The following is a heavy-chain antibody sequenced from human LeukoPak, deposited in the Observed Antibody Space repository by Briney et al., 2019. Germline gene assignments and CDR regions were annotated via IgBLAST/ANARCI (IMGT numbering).Heavy chain of an antibody. J-gene: IGHJ4*02. D-gene: IGHD6-19*01. CDR1: GFTFSSYG. V-gene: IGHV3-23*01. CDR3: AKDRRAGSGWPWGY. Sequence: GGSLRLSCAASGFTFSSYGMNWVRQAPGKGLEWVSTISGSGDSTYYADSVKGRFTISRDNSKNTLYLQMDSLRAEDTAVYYCAKDRRAGSGWPWGYWGQGSLVTVS. CDR2: ISGSGDST.